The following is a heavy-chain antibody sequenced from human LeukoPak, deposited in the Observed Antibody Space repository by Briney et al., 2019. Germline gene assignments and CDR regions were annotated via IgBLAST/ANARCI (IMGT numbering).Heavy chain of an antibody. CDR2: IRGSGSNT. D-gene: IGHD3-9*01. V-gene: IGHV3-23*01. CDR1: GFTFSSYP. Sequence: GGSLRLSCVVAGFTFSSYPTSWVRQPQGRGLEWVSAIRGSGSNTYYADSVKGRSTTSRDNSKNTLYLQMNSLRAEDTAVYYCAKDQAYYDILTLSDVWGKGTTVTVSS. CDR3: AKDQAYYDILTLSDV. J-gene: IGHJ6*04.